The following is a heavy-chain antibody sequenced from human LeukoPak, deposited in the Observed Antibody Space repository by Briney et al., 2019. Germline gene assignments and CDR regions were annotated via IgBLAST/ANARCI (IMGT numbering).Heavy chain of an antibody. J-gene: IGHJ6*03. CDR2: ISSNGGST. D-gene: IGHD2-2*01. V-gene: IGHV3-64*01. Sequence: GGSLRLSCAASGFTFSRYAMHWVRQAPGKGLEYVSAISSNGGSTYYANSVKGRFTISRDNSKNTLYLQMGSLRAEDMAVYYCARVRGYCSSTSCYSEGGYYYYYYMDVWGKGTTVTVSS. CDR1: GFTFSRYA. CDR3: ARVRGYCSSTSCYSEGGYYYYYYMDV.